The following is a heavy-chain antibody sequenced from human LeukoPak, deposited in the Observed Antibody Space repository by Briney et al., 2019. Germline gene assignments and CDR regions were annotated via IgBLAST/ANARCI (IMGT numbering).Heavy chain of an antibody. J-gene: IGHJ4*02. V-gene: IGHV3-23*01. CDR2: ISGSGGST. D-gene: IGHD3-9*01. Sequence: PGGSLRLSSAASGFTFSSYDMSWVRQAPGKGPEWVSTISGSGGSTYYADSVKGRFTISRDNSKNTLYLQMNSLRAEDTAVYHRAKDLRLRYFTYWGQGTLVTVSS. CDR3: AKDLRLRYFTY. CDR1: GFTFSSYD.